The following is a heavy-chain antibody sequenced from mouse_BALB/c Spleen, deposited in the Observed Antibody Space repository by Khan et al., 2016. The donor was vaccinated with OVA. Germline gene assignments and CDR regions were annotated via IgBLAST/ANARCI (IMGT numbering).Heavy chain of an antibody. CDR2: INSDGSYT. D-gene: IGHD1-1*02. CDR1: GFTFRNYG. J-gene: IGHJ3*01. CDR3: ASHVYGSFDY. V-gene: IGHV5-6*01. Sequence: EVQLVESGGDLVKPGGSLKLSCAASGFTFRNYGMSWVRQIPDKRLEWVATINSDGSYTYYPDRVTGRFTISRNNAKNTLYLKMSSLKSDDTARYYCASHVYGSFDYWGQGTLVTVFA.